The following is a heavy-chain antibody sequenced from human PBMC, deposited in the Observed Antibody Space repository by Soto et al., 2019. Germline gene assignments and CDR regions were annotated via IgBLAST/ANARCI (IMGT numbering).Heavy chain of an antibody. J-gene: IGHJ6*02. V-gene: IGHV1-18*01. D-gene: IGHD3-16*01. CDR3: AMVDVYVTPSPQDV. CDR2: INTYNGNT. CDR1: GYTFTRYG. Sequence: QVQLVQSGAEVKNPGASVKVSCKASGYTFTRYGIGWARQAPGQGLAWMGWINTYNGNTNYAQNVQGRVNLTTDTSTSTAYMELRSLRSNDTAIYYCAMVDVYVTPSPQDVWGQGTTVIVSS.